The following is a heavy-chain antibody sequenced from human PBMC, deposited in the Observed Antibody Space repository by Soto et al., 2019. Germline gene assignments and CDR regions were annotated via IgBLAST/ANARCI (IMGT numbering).Heavy chain of an antibody. D-gene: IGHD3-22*01. V-gene: IGHV3-23*01. J-gene: IGHJ5*02. CDR3: AKEMGDYYDSSGSWFDP. CDR1: GFTFSSYV. Sequence: EVQLLESGGGLVQPGGSLRLSCAASGFTFSSYVMSWVRQAPGKGLEWVSAISGSGGNTYYADSVKGRFTISRDNSTNTLCLQMNSLRAEDTALYFCAKEMGDYYDSSGSWFDPWGQGTLGTVSS. CDR2: ISGSGGNT.